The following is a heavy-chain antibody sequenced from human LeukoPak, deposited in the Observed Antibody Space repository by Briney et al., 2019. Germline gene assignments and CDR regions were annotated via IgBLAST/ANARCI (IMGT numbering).Heavy chain of an antibody. CDR1: GYTFTSYG. Sequence: ASVKVSCKASGYTFTSYGISWVRQAPGQGLEWMGWISAYNGNTNYAQRLQGRVTMTTDTSTSTAYMELRSLRSDDTAVYYCARGGRWLQLTTPPDYWGQGTLVTVSS. CDR2: ISAYNGNT. J-gene: IGHJ4*02. V-gene: IGHV1-18*01. CDR3: ARGGRWLQLTTPPDY. D-gene: IGHD5-24*01.